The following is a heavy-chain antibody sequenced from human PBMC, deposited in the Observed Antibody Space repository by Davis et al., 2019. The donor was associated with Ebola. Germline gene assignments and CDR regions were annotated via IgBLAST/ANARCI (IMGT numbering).Heavy chain of an antibody. V-gene: IGHV3-30*04. CDR2: ISYDGSKK. Sequence: GESLKISCATSGFTFSNYAMHWVRQAPGKGLEWLAVISYDGSKKHYADSVKGRFPISRDNSKNTLYLQMNSLRAEDKAVYYCERPFKSDYDSSGYSHWFDPWGQGTLVTVSS. D-gene: IGHD3-22*01. CDR3: ERPFKSDYDSSGYSHWFDP. J-gene: IGHJ5*02. CDR1: GFTFSNYA.